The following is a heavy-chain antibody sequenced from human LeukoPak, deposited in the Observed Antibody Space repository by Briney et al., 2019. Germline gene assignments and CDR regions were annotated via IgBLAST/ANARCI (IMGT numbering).Heavy chain of an antibody. Sequence: PSETLSLTCAVYGGSFSGYYWSWIRQPPGKGLEWIGEINHSGSTNYNPSLKSRVTISVDRSKNQFSLKLSSVTAADTAVYYCARAVPTKRYCSSTSCRDYMDVWGKGTTVTVSS. CDR3: ARAVPTKRYCSSTSCRDYMDV. V-gene: IGHV4-34*01. CDR1: GGSFSGYY. J-gene: IGHJ6*03. CDR2: INHSGST. D-gene: IGHD2-2*01.